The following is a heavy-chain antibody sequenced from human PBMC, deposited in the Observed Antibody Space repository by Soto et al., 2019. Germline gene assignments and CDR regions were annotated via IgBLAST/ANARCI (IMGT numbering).Heavy chain of an antibody. J-gene: IGHJ4*02. Sequence: EVQLVESGGGLVQTGGSLRLSCAASGFTFSAYWMSWVRQAPGKGLEWVANIKQAGSEKYYVDSVNGRFIISRDDVKNSLFLQVNSLRVEETAVYYGAREKRANGYFEYWGQGTLVTVSS. V-gene: IGHV3-7*01. CDR1: GFTFSAYW. CDR2: IKQAGSEK. D-gene: IGHD6-25*01. CDR3: AREKRANGYFEY.